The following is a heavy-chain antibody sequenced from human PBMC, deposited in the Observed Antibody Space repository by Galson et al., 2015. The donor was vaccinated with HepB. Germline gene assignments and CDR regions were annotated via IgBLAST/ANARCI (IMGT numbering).Heavy chain of an antibody. J-gene: IGHJ3*02. CDR1: GFTFSSYS. CDR3: ASAEMATIKGDAFDI. Sequence: SLRLSCAASGFTFSSYSMNWVRQAPGKGLEWVSSISSSSSYIYYEDSVKGRFTISRDNAKNSLYLQMNSLRAEDTAVYYCASAEMATIKGDAFDIWGQGTMVTVSS. V-gene: IGHV3-21*01. D-gene: IGHD5-24*01. CDR2: ISSSSSYI.